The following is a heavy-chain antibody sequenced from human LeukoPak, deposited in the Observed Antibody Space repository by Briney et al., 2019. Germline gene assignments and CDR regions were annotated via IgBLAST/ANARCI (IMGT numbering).Heavy chain of an antibody. CDR3: ARGIYYDSSGYEDYFDY. J-gene: IGHJ4*02. D-gene: IGHD3-22*01. CDR1: GDTFTSYD. Sequence: ASVKVSCKASGDTFTSYDINWVRQATGQGLEWMGWMNPNSGNTGYAQKFQGRVTMTRNTSISTAYMELSSLRSEDTAVYYCARGIYYDSSGYEDYFDYWGQGTLVTVSS. V-gene: IGHV1-8*01. CDR2: MNPNSGNT.